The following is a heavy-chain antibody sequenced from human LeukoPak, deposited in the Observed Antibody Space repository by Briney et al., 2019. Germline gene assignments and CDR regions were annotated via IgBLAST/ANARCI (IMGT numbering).Heavy chain of an antibody. CDR1: GGSISSSSYY. Sequence: SETLSLTCTVSGGSISSSSYYWGWIRQPPGKGLEWIGSIYYSGSTYYNPSLKSRVTISVDTSKNQFSLKLSSLTAADTAIYYCAREIYYDSSAYDYWGQGTLVTVSS. CDR2: IYYSGST. CDR3: AREIYYDSSAYDY. D-gene: IGHD3-22*01. J-gene: IGHJ4*02. V-gene: IGHV4-39*07.